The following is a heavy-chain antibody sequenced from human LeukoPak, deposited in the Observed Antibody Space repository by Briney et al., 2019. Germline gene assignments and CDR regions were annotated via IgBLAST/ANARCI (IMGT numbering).Heavy chain of an antibody. D-gene: IGHD5-12*01. J-gene: IGHJ4*02. CDR1: GFTFSSYG. Sequence: PGGSLRLSCAASGFTFSSYGMHWVRQAPGKGLEWVSVISYDGSNKYYADSVKGRFTISRDNSKNTLYLQMNSLRAEDTAVYYCAKDREYSGYDPFDYWGQGTLVTVSS. V-gene: IGHV3-30*18. CDR3: AKDREYSGYDPFDY. CDR2: ISYDGSNK.